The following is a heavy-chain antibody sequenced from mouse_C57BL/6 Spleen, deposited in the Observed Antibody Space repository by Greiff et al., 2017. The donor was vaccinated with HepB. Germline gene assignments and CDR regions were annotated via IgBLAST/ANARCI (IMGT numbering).Heavy chain of an antibody. V-gene: IGHV14-4*01. J-gene: IGHJ4*01. Sequence: EVQLVESGAELVRPGASVKLSCTASGFNIKDDYMHWVKQRPEQGLEWIGWIDPENGDTEYASKFQGKATITADTSSNTAYLQLSSLTSEDTAVYYCTTLAQARAMDYWGQGTSVTVSS. CDR1: GFNIKDDY. CDR3: TTLAQARAMDY. CDR2: IDPENGDT. D-gene: IGHD3-2*02.